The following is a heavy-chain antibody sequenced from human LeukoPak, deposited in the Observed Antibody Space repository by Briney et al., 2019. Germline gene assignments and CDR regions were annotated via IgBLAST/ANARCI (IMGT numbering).Heavy chain of an antibody. J-gene: IGHJ3*02. CDR1: GGSISSYY. CDR2: IYYSGST. Sequence: SETLSLTCTVSGGSISSYYWSWIRQPPGKGLEWTGYIYYSGSTNYNPSLKSRVTISVDTSKNQFSLKLSSVTAADTAVYYCAGFLGYCSGGSCYHDAFDIWGQGTMVTVSS. CDR3: AGFLGYCSGGSCYHDAFDI. V-gene: IGHV4-59*08. D-gene: IGHD2-15*01.